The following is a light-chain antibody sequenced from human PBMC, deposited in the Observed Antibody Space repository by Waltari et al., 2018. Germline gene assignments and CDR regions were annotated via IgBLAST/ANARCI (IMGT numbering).Light chain of an antibody. J-gene: IGKJ1*01. V-gene: IGKV4-1*01. CDR1: QSVLFSCDNKNH. CDR2: WAS. CDR3: QQYYSGTPIT. Sequence: DIVMTQSPDSLAVSLGERATINCKSSQSVLFSCDNKNHLAWYQHKPGQPPNLLFYWASTRAAGVADRCSSSGSATDDTLPINSLQAEDVAVDYCQQYYSGTPITFGQGTKVEIK.